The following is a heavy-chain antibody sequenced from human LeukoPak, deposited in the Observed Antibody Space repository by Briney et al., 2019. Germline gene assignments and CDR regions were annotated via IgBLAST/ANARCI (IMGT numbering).Heavy chain of an antibody. D-gene: IGHD6-13*01. CDR2: INPNSGGT. CDR1: GYTFTGYY. J-gene: IGHJ6*02. Sequence: ASVTVSCTASGYTFTGYYMHWVRQAPGQGLEWMGWINPNSGGTNYAQKFQGWVTMTRDTSISTAYMELSRLRSDDTAVYYCARDVSAAGSYYYYGMDVWGQGTTVTVSS. V-gene: IGHV1-2*04. CDR3: ARDVSAAGSYYYYGMDV.